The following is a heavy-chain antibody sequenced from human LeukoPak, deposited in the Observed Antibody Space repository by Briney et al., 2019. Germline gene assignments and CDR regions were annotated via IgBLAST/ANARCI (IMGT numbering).Heavy chain of an antibody. CDR3: AGDAGRGTPFDF. V-gene: IGHV3-74*01. Sequence: GGSLRLSCAASGFTFSSYWIHWVRQAPGKGLVWVSRVNLNGDSTYADSVRGRFTLSRDNARNTLYLEMIGLRVEDTAVYYCAGDAGRGTPFDFWGQGTLVTVSS. J-gene: IGHJ4*02. CDR2: VNLNGDST. CDR1: GFTFSSYW. D-gene: IGHD1-7*01.